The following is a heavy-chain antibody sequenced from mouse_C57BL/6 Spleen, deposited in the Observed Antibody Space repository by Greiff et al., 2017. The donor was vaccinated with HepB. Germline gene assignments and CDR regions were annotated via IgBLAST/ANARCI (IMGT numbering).Heavy chain of an antibody. CDR2: INYDGSST. V-gene: IGHV5-16*01. CDR3: ARDDGSSSLAY. J-gene: IGHJ3*01. D-gene: IGHD1-1*01. CDR1: GFTFSDYY. Sequence: EVMLVESEGGLVQPGSSMKLSCTASGFTFSDYYMAWVRQVPEKGLEWVANINYDGSSTYYLDSLMSRFIISRDNAKNILYLQMSSLKSEDTATYYCARDDGSSSLAYWGQGTLVTVSA.